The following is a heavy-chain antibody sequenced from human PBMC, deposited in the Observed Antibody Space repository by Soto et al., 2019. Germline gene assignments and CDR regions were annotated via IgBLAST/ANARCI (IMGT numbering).Heavy chain of an antibody. D-gene: IGHD3-9*01. CDR3: ASHPLNILTGYSPFDY. CDR2: INAGNGNT. V-gene: IGHV1-3*01. J-gene: IGHJ4*02. Sequence: ASVKVSCKASGYTFAIYAMHWVRQAPGQRLEWMGWINAGNGNTKYSQKFQGRVTITRDTSASTAYMELSSLRSEDTAVYYCASHPLNILTGYSPFDYWGQGTLVTVSS. CDR1: GYTFAIYA.